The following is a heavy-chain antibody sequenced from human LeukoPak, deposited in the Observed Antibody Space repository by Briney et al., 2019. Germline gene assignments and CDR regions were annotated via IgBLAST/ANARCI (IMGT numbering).Heavy chain of an antibody. CDR2: MNPNSGNT. D-gene: IGHD3-10*01. CDR1: GYTFTSYD. V-gene: IGHV1-8*01. Sequence: GASVKVSCKASGYTFTSYDINWVRQATGQGLEWMGWMNPNSGNTGYAQKFQGRVTMTRNTSISTAYMGLSSLRSEDTAVYYCARRPTMVRGRNWFDPWGQGTLVTVSS. CDR3: ARRPTMVRGRNWFDP. J-gene: IGHJ5*02.